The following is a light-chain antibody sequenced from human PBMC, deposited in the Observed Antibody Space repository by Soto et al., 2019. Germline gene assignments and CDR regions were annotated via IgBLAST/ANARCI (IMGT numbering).Light chain of an antibody. J-gene: IGLJ1*01. V-gene: IGLV1-44*01. CDR1: SSDIGSSP. CDR2: SDN. CDR3: SAWDGSLSDDV. Sequence: QSVLTQPPSASGTPGQRVTISCSGSSSDIGSSPVSWYQQFPGTAPKLFIYSDNQRPSGVPHRFSGSKSGTSASLAISGLQSDDEADYYWSAWDGSLSDDVFGTGTKVTVL.